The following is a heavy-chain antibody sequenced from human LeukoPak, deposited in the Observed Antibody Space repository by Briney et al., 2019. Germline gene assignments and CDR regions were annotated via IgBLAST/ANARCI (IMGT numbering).Heavy chain of an antibody. J-gene: IGHJ4*02. D-gene: IGHD3-22*01. CDR3: ARGIPPKYYYDSSGYYLFFDY. Sequence: ASVKVSCKASGYTFTSYGISWVRQAPGQGLEWMGWISAYNGNTNYAQKLQGRVTMTTDTSTSTAYMELSSLRSEDTAVYYCARGIPPKYYYDSSGYYLFFDYWGQGTLVTVSS. CDR1: GYTFTSYG. V-gene: IGHV1-18*01. CDR2: ISAYNGNT.